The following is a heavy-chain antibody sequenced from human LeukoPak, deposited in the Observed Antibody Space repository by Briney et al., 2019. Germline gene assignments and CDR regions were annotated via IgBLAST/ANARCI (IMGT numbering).Heavy chain of an antibody. V-gene: IGHV4-39*07. CDR2: IYYSGST. CDR1: GGSISSSSYY. J-gene: IGHJ5*02. Sequence: PSETLSLTCTVSGGSISSSSYYWGWIRQPPGKGLEWIGSIYYSGSTYYNPSLKSRVTISVDTSKNQFSLKLSSVTAADTAVYYCARVRGWDGQQLAGYWFDPWGQGTLVTVSS. D-gene: IGHD6-13*01. CDR3: ARVRGWDGQQLAGYWFDP.